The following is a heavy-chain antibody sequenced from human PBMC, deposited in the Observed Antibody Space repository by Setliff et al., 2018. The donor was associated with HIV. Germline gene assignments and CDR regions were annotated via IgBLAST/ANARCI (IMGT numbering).Heavy chain of an antibody. V-gene: IGHV4-39*02. J-gene: IGHJ4*02. D-gene: IGHD1-1*01. CDR2: IHYSRGS. CDR3: ARRYHDASGFYNS. CDR1: GVSISGPIGITYY. Sequence: SETLSLTCSVSGVSISGPIGITYYWDWLRQPPGKGLEWIGNIHYSRGSSYNASLKRRVTISLDTSKNHFSLKLSSVAAADTAVYYCARRYHDASGFYNSWGQGVLVTVSS.